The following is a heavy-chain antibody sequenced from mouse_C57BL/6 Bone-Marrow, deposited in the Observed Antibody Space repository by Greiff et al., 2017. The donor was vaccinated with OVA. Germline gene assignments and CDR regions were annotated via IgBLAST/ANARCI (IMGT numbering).Heavy chain of an antibody. CDR2: IYPGDGDT. J-gene: IGHJ1*03. CDR1: GYAFSSYW. V-gene: IGHV1-80*01. D-gene: IGHD1-1*01. Sequence: VKLMESGAELVKPGASVKISCKASGYAFSSYWMNWVKQRPGKGLEWIGQIYPGDGDTNYNGKFKGKATLTADKSSSTAYMQLSSLTSEDSAVYFCARGLFYYGSSSYWYFDVWGTGTTVTVSS. CDR3: ARGLFYYGSSSYWYFDV.